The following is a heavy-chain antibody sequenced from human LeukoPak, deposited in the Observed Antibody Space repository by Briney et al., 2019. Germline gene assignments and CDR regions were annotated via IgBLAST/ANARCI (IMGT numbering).Heavy chain of an antibody. CDR1: GFTFSNAW. CDR2: IKQDGSEK. J-gene: IGHJ4*02. D-gene: IGHD3-3*01. V-gene: IGHV3-7*01. Sequence: GGSLRLSCAASGFTFSNAWMSWVRQAPGKGLEWVANIKQDGSEKYYVDSVKGRFTISRDNAKNSLYLQMNSLRAEDTAVYYCARGDHAYDFWSGYYLGWGQGTLVTVSS. CDR3: ARGDHAYDFWSGYYLG.